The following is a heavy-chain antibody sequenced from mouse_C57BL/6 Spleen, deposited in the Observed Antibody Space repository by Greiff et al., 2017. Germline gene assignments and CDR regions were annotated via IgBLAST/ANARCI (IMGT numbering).Heavy chain of an antibody. J-gene: IGHJ2*01. CDR3: ARTGTGFDY. V-gene: IGHV1-82*01. CDR2: IYPGDGDT. Sequence: QVQLQQPGAELVMPGASVKISCKASGYAFSSSWMNWVKQRPGKGLEWIGRIYPGDGDTNYNGKFKGKATLTADKSSSTAYMQLSSLTSEDSAVYFCARTGTGFDYWGQGTTLTVSS. CDR1: GYAFSSSW. D-gene: IGHD4-1*01.